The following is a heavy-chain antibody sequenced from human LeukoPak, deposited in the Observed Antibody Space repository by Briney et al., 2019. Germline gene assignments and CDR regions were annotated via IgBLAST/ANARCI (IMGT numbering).Heavy chain of an antibody. D-gene: IGHD3-10*01. CDR2: IYYSGST. CDR3: ARGRGGXRXFDY. CDR1: GGSISSYY. Sequence: SETLSLTCTVSGGSISSYYWSWIRQPPGKGLEWIGYIYYSGSTNYNPSLKSRFTISVDTSKNQFSLKLSSVTAADTAVYYCARGRGGXRXFDYWGQGTLVTVSS. J-gene: IGHJ4*02. V-gene: IGHV4-59*08.